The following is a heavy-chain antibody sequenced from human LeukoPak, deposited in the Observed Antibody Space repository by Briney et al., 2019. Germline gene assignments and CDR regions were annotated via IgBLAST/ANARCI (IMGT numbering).Heavy chain of an antibody. Sequence: GGSLRLSCVGSGFSFSTYDMGWVRQTPGKGLEWVSAISTTGGYTEDADSVKGRFTISRDNSQNTLFLQMHSLRAEDTAVYYCAKKPATIKFPFDIWGQGTLVTVSP. D-gene: IGHD5-24*01. CDR2: ISTTGGYT. V-gene: IGHV3-23*01. J-gene: IGHJ4*02. CDR3: AKKPATIKFPFDI. CDR1: GFSFSTYD.